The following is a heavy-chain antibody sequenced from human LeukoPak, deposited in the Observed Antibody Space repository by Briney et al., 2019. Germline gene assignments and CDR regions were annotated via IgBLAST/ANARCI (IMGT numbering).Heavy chain of an antibody. V-gene: IGHV3-21*01. Sequence: PGGSLRLSCAASGFTFSSYSMYWVRQAPGKGLEWVSSISSSSSYIYYADSVKGRFTISRDNAKNSLYLQMNSLRAEDTAVYYCARPAYYDILTGYYQGHYYYYGMDVWGQGTTVTVSS. CDR3: ARPAYYDILTGYYQGHYYYYGMDV. CDR1: GFTFSSYS. J-gene: IGHJ6*02. CDR2: ISSSSSYI. D-gene: IGHD3-9*01.